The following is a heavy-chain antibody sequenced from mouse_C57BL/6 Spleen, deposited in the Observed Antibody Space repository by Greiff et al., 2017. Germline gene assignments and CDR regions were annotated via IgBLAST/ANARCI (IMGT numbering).Heavy chain of an antibody. Sequence: EVQLVESGGDLVKPGGSLKLSCAASGFTFSSYGMSWVRQTPDKRLEWVATISSGGSYTYYPDSVKGRFTISRDNAKNTLYLQMSSLKSEDTAMYYCARHNYGNLYAMDYWGQGTSVTVSS. V-gene: IGHV5-6*01. D-gene: IGHD2-1*01. J-gene: IGHJ4*01. CDR2: ISSGGSYT. CDR3: ARHNYGNLYAMDY. CDR1: GFTFSSYG.